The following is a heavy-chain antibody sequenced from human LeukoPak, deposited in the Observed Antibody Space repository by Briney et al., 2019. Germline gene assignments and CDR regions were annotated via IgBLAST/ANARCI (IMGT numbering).Heavy chain of an antibody. V-gene: IGHV3-7*01. D-gene: IGHD5-24*01. CDR3: ARWGVEMATIMFDY. J-gene: IGHJ4*02. CDR2: IKQDGSEK. Sequence: GGSLRLSCAASGFTFSSYWMSWVRQAPGKGLEWVANIKQDGSEKYYVDSVKGRFTISRDNSKNTLYLQMNSLRAEDTAVYYCARWGVEMATIMFDYWGQGTLVTVSS. CDR1: GFTFSSYW.